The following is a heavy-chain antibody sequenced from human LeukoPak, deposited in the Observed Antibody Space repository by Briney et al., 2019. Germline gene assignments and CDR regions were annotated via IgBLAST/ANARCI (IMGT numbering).Heavy chain of an antibody. CDR1: GDSVSSNSAA. Sequence: SQTLSLTCVISGDSVSSNSAAWNWIRQSPSRGLEWLGRTYYRSKWYNDYAVSVRSRMTINADTSKNQFSVQLNSVTPEDTAVYYCARAGGDSWYFDYWGQGTLVTVSS. V-gene: IGHV6-1*01. CDR2: TYYRSKWYN. D-gene: IGHD2-21*02. CDR3: ARAGGDSWYFDY. J-gene: IGHJ4*02.